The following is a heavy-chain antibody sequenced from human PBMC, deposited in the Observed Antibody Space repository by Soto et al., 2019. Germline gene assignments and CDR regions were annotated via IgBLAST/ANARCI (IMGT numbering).Heavy chain of an antibody. CDR3: ARGIVLLPAAIGDYYYVIDF. D-gene: IGHD2-2*01. CDR2: INPNSGGT. Sequence: ASVKVSCKASGYTFTGYYMHWVRQAPGQGLEWMGWINPNSGGTNYAQKFQGWVTMTRDTSISTAYMELSRLRSDDTAVYYCARGIVLLPAAIGDYYYVIDFWGQRSSDTGSS. J-gene: IGHJ6*02. CDR1: GYTFTGYY. V-gene: IGHV1-2*04.